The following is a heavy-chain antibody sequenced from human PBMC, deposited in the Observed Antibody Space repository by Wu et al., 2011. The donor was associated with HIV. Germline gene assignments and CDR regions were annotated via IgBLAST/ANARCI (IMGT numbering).Heavy chain of an antibody. J-gene: IGHJ5*02. CDR1: GYTFTSYY. D-gene: IGHD2-2*01. CDR3: ARERGIVVVPAQTLFDP. V-gene: IGHV1-46*01. Sequence: VQLVQSGIEVKKPGASVKVSCKASGYTFTSYYMHWVRQAPGQGLEWMGIINPSGGSTSYAQKFQGRVTMTRDTSTSTVYMELSSLRSEDTAVYYCARERGIVVVPAQTLFDPWGQGTLVTVSS. CDR2: INPSGGST.